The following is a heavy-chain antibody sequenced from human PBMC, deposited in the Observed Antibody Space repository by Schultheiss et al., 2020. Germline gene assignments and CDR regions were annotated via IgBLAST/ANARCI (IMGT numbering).Heavy chain of an antibody. CDR1: GGSISSGSYY. V-gene: IGHV4-61*02. CDR3: ARVGIWFGELLPNWFDP. D-gene: IGHD3-10*01. CDR2: IYTSGST. Sequence: SETLALTCTVSGGSISSGSYYWSWIRQPAGKGLEWIGRIYTSGSTNYNPSLKSRVTISVDTSKNQFSLKLSSVTAADTAVYYCARVGIWFGELLPNWFDPWGQGTLVTVSS. J-gene: IGHJ5*02.